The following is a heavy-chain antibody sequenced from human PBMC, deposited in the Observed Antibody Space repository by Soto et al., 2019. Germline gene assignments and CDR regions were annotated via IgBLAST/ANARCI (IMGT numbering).Heavy chain of an antibody. D-gene: IGHD6-19*01. Sequence: QVQLVESGGGVVQPGRSLRLSCAASGFTFSSYGMHWVRQAPGKGLEWVAVISYDGSNKYYADSVKGRFTISRDNSKNPLYLPMNSLRAEDTAVYYCAIYSSGWYPLDYWGQGTLVTVSS. CDR2: ISYDGSNK. CDR1: GFTFSSYG. V-gene: IGHV3-30*03. CDR3: AIYSSGWYPLDY. J-gene: IGHJ4*02.